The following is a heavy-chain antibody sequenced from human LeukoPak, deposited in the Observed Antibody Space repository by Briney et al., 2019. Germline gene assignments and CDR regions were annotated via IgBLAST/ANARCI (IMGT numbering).Heavy chain of an antibody. CDR1: GYTFTSHY. CDR3: AAPGASGFVGNFWSGPLDY. D-gene: IGHD3-3*01. J-gene: IGHJ4*02. Sequence: APVKVSCRASGYTFTSHYMHWVRQAPGQGLEWLGIINPSAGTTTYPQGFQGRVTMTRDTSTSTVYMELSSLRSEDTAVYYCAAPGASGFVGNFWSGPLDYWGQGTLVTVSP. CDR2: INPSAGTT. V-gene: IGHV1-46*01.